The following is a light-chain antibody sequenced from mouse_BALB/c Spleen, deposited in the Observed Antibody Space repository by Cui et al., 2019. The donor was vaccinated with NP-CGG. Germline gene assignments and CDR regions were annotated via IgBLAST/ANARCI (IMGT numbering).Light chain of an antibody. V-gene: IGLV1*01. Sequence: QAVVTKESALTTSPGETVTLTCRSNTGAVTTNNYANWVQEKPDHLFTGLIGGTNNQVPGVPARFSGSLIGDKAALTNTGAQTEDEAIYFCALWYSNHWVFGGGTKLTVL. CDR2: GTN. CDR1: TGAVTTNNY. CDR3: ALWYSNHWV. J-gene: IGLJ1*01.